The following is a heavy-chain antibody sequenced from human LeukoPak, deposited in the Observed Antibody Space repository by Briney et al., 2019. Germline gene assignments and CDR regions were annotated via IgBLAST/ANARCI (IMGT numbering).Heavy chain of an antibody. CDR1: GGSISSYY. Sequence: TSETLSLTCTVSGGSISSYYWSWIRQPAGKGLEWIGRIYTSGSTNYNPSLKSRVTMSVDTSKNQFSLKLSSVTAADTAVYYCARRGKIAAAGILEAFDIWGQGTMVTVSS. D-gene: IGHD6-13*01. CDR2: IYTSGST. CDR3: ARRGKIAAAGILEAFDI. J-gene: IGHJ3*02. V-gene: IGHV4-4*07.